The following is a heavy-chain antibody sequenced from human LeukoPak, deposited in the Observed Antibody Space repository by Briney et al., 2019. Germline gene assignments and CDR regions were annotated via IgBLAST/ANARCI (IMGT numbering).Heavy chain of an antibody. V-gene: IGHV3-23*01. CDR1: TFIFSDYA. Sequence: GGSLRLSCAASTFIFSDYAMTWVRQAPGKGLEWVSTISGGGDATYYAHSVKGRFAVSRDNSKKTLYLQLNSLRAEDTAVYYCTRDQRKYCSRTTCFVFDIWGQGTVVSVSS. D-gene: IGHD2-2*01. CDR2: ISGGGDAT. CDR3: TRDQRKYCSRTTCFVFDI. J-gene: IGHJ3*02.